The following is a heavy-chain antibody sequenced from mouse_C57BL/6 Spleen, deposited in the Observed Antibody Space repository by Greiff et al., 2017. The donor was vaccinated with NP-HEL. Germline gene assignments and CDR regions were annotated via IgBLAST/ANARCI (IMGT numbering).Heavy chain of an antibody. CDR3: ARGIYYYGSSSYWYFDV. V-gene: IGHV5-16*01. CDR1: GFTFSDYY. Sequence: EVKLMESEGGLVQPGSSMKLSCTASGFTFSDYYMAWVRQVPEKGLEWVANINYDGSSTYYLDSLKSRFIISRDNAKNILYLQMSSLKSEDTATYYCARGIYYYGSSSYWYFDVWGTGTTVTVSS. J-gene: IGHJ1*03. D-gene: IGHD1-1*01. CDR2: INYDGSST.